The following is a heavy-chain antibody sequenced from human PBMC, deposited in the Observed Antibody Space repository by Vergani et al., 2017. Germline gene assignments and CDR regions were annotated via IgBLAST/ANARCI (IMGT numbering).Heavy chain of an antibody. V-gene: IGHV3-72*01. D-gene: IGHD6-13*01. CDR2: SRNKARSYTT. J-gene: IGHJ5*02. CDR1: GFTLSAHV. Sequence: EVQLVDSGGGLVQPGGSLRLSCAASGFTLSAHVMDWVRQGPGKGLESVGRSRNKARSYTTEYSASVKGRCTISRDDSRNSLYLQMNSRKTEDTSVYDCATLPLQTQQQVTSWGQGTLVTVSS. CDR3: ATLPLQTQQQVTS.